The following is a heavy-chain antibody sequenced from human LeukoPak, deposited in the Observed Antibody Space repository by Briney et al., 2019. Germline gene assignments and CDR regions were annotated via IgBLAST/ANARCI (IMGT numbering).Heavy chain of an antibody. CDR3: ARDPCCCGGDCYSVLDY. J-gene: IGHJ4*02. CDR1: GFTFSSYG. CDR2: LYFDGSNK. D-gene: IGHD2-21*02. V-gene: IGHV3-33*01. Sequence: GGSLRLSCAASGFTFSSYGIHWVRQAPGKGLEWVALLYFDGSNKYYADSVKGRFTISRDNSKNTVYLQMNSLRAEDTAVYHCARDPCCCGGDCYSVLDYWGQGTLVTVSS.